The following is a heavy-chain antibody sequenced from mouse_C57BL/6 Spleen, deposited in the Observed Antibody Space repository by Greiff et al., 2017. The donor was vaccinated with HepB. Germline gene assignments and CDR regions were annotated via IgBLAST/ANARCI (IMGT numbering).Heavy chain of an antibody. V-gene: IGHV1-69*01. D-gene: IGHD2-4*01. CDR2: IDPSDSYT. CDR3: ARSAYDYDQGGAMDY. CDR1: GYTFTSYW. Sequence: QVQLQQPGAELVMPGASVKLSCKASGYTFTSYWMHWVKQRPGQGLEWIGEIDPSDSYTNYNQKFKGKSTLTVDKSSRTAYMQLISLTSEDSAVYYCARSAYDYDQGGAMDYWGQGTSVTVSS. J-gene: IGHJ4*01.